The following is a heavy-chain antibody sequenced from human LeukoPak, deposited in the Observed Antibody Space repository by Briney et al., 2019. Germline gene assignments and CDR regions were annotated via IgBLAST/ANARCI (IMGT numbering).Heavy chain of an antibody. D-gene: IGHD6-13*01. CDR3: ARFSIAAARFDY. V-gene: IGHV1-69*05. CDR1: GGTFSSYA. J-gene: IGHJ4*02. Sequence: PVKVSCKASGGTFSSYAISWVRQAPGQGLEWMGRIIPIFGTANYAQKFQGRVTITTDESTSTAYMELSSLRSGDTAVYYCARFSIAAARFDYWGQGTLVTVSS. CDR2: IIPIFGTA.